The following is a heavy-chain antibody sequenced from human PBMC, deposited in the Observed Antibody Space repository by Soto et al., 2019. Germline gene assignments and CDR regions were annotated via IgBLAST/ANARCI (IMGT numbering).Heavy chain of an antibody. CDR1: GGSISNYY. V-gene: IGHV4-59*01. CDR3: AKDPNGDYVGAFES. D-gene: IGHD4-17*01. Sequence: SETLSLTCTVSGGSISNYYWSWIRQPPGRGLEWIGYIFYSGSTNYNPALKSRVTISVDTSKSQFSLKLSSVTAADTAIYFCAKDPNGDYVGAFESWGQGSLVTVSS. CDR2: IFYSGST. J-gene: IGHJ4*02.